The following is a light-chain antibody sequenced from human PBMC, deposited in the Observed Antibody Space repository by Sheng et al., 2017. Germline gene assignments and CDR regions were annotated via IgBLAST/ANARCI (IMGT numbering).Light chain of an antibody. Sequence: EIVLTQSPGTLSLSPGERATVSCRASQSLDSSYLAWYQQKPGQAPRVLIYGASSRATGIPDRFSGSGSGTDFTLTISRLEPEDFAVYYCQQYDSSSYTFGQGTKLEIK. V-gene: IGKV3-20*01. J-gene: IGKJ2*01. CDR3: QQYDSSSYT. CDR1: QSLDSSY. CDR2: GAS.